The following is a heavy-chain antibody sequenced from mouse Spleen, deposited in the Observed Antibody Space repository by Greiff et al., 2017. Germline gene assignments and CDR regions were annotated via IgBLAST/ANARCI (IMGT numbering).Heavy chain of an antibody. Sequence: VQLKESGPGMVKPSQSLSLTCTVTGYSITSGYDWHWIRHFPGNKLEWMGYISYSGSTNYNPSLKSRISITHDTSKNHFFLKLNSVTTEDTATYYCARGGLGYYFDYWGQGTTLTVSS. J-gene: IGHJ2*01. D-gene: IGHD4-1*01. CDR1: GYSITSGYD. V-gene: IGHV3-1*01. CDR2: ISYSGST. CDR3: ARGGLGYYFDY.